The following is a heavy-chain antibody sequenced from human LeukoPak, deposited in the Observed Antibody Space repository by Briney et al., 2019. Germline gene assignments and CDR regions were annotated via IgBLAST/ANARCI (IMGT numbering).Heavy chain of an antibody. CDR3: ARRLTTGTNDY. CDR2: IYYTWTT. D-gene: IGHD1-7*01. V-gene: IGHV4-59*08. J-gene: IGHJ4*02. Sequence: PSETLSLTCTVSGDSISSYYWSWIRQPPGKGLEWIGYIYYTWTTNYNPSLKRRLTISVYTSKSQFSLRLRSVTAADTAVYYCARRLTTGTNDYWGQGTLVTVSS. CDR1: GDSISSYY.